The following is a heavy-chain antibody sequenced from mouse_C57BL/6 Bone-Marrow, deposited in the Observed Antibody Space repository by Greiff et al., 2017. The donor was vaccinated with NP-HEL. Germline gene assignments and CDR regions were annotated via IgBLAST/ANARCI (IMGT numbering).Heavy chain of an antibody. CDR2: ISNGGGST. D-gene: IGHD2-4*01. Sequence: VESGGGLVQPGGSLKLSCAASGFTFSDYYMYWVRQTPEKRLEWVAYISNGGGSTYYPDTVKGRFTISRDNAKNTLYLQMSRLKSEDTAMYYCARWRGSTMITTDWYFDVWGTGTTVTVSS. J-gene: IGHJ1*03. CDR3: ARWRGSTMITTDWYFDV. V-gene: IGHV5-12*01. CDR1: GFTFSDYY.